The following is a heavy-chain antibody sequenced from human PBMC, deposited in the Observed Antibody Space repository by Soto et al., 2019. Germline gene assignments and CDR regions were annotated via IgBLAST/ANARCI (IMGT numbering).Heavy chain of an antibody. CDR1: GFTVSSNY. V-gene: IGHV3-53*04. J-gene: IGHJ4*02. D-gene: IGHD6-19*01. CDR3: ARGTPPAVADPPYDY. CDR2: IYSGGST. Sequence: GGSLRLSCAASGFTVSSNYMSWVRQAPGKGLEWVSVIYSGGSTYYADSVKGRFTISRHNSKNTLYLQMNSLRAEDTAVYYCARGTPPAVADPPYDYWGQGTLVTVSS.